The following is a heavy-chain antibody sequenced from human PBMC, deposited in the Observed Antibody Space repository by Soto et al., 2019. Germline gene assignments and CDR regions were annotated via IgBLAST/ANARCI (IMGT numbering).Heavy chain of an antibody. CDR2: IYYSGGT. CDR1: GGSIRSYY. Sequence: SETLSLTCIVSGGSIRSYYWSWIRQSPGKGLEWIGYIYYSGGTDYNPSLKSRVTMSVDTSKNQFSLKLTSVTAADTAVYYCARDWSYSGFEDFWGQGTQVTVSS. CDR3: ARDWSYSGFEDF. V-gene: IGHV4-59*01. D-gene: IGHD5-12*01. J-gene: IGHJ4*02.